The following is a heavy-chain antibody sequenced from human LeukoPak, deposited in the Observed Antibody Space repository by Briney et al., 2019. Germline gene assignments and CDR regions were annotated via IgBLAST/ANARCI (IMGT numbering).Heavy chain of an antibody. CDR2: IYYSGST. CDR1: GGSISSSSYY. Sequence: SETLSLTCTVFGGSISSSSYYWGWIRQPPGKGLEWIGSIYYSGSTYYNPSLKSRVTISVDTSKNQFSLKLSSVTAADTAVYYCAKAPTLLEWELQAFDYWGQGTLVTVSS. CDR3: AKAPTLLEWELQAFDY. D-gene: IGHD1-26*01. V-gene: IGHV4-39*07. J-gene: IGHJ4*02.